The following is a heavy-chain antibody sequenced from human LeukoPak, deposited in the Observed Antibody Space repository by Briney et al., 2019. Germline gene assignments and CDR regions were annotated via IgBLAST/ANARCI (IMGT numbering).Heavy chain of an antibody. Sequence: QPGGSRRLSCVASGITFRSSSMHWVRQAPGKGLEWFAFIRFDGSTNYYADSVKGRFTFSRDNSKNTLYLQMNSLRAEDTAVYYCAQPDFWGQGTLVTVSS. CDR2: IRFDGSTN. CDR1: GITFRSSS. CDR3: AQPDF. V-gene: IGHV3-30*02. J-gene: IGHJ4*02.